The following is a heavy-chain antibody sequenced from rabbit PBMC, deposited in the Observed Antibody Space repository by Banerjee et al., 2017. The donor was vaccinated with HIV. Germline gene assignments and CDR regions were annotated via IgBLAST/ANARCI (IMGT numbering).Heavy chain of an antibody. CDR2: IYAGNSGDT. J-gene: IGHJ3*01. V-gene: IGHV1S40*01. CDR3: AREGAWNYAFAL. CDR1: GFSFSSYW. Sequence: QSLEESGGDLVKPGASLTLTCTASGFSFSSYWMCWVRQAPGKGLEWIACIYAGNSGDTYYASWAKGRFTISKTSSTTVTLQMTSLTAADTATYFCAREGAWNYAFALWGQGTLVTVS. D-gene: IGHD6-1*01.